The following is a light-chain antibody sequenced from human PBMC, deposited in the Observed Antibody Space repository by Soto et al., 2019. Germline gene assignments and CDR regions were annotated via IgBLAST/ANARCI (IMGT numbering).Light chain of an antibody. CDR1: SSDIGAYNY. CDR3: CPYAGSYTFRGYV. V-gene: IGLV2-11*01. J-gene: IGLJ1*01. Sequence: QSALTQPPSASGSPGQSVTISCTGTSSDIGAYNYVSWYQQHPGKAPKLMIYDVSKRPSGVPDRFSGSKSGNTASLTISGLQAEDEAEYYCCPYAGSYTFRGYVFGTGTKVTVL. CDR2: DVS.